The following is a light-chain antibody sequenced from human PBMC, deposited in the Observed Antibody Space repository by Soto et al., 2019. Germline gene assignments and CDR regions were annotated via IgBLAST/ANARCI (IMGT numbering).Light chain of an antibody. J-gene: IGKJ4*01. CDR1: QDISDY. V-gene: IGKV1-9*01. Sequence: DIQLTQSPSFLSASVGDRVTITCRASQDISDYLVWYQHKPGQAPKLLIYTTSILQSGVPSRFSGTGSGTEFTLTISSLQPEDFATYYCQQLNIYPLTFGGGTKVEIK. CDR2: TTS. CDR3: QQLNIYPLT.